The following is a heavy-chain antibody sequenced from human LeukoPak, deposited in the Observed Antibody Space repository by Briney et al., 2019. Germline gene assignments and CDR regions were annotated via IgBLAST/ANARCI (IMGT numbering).Heavy chain of an antibody. D-gene: IGHD3-10*01. CDR3: AREEEIRGVILY. J-gene: IGHJ4*02. Sequence: PSETLSLTCTVSGGSISSGGYYWSWIRQHPGKGLEWIGYIYYSGSTYYNPSLKSRVTMSVDTSKNQFSLKLNSVTAADTAVYYCAREEEIRGVILYWGQGTLVTVSS. CDR1: GGSISSGGYY. CDR2: IYYSGST. V-gene: IGHV4-31*03.